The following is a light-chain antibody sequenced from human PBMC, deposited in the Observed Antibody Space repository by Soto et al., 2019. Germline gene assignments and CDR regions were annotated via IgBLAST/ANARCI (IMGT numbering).Light chain of an antibody. Sequence: EIDMTQSPAPLSVSPGVRATLSCRASQSVSSNLAWYQQKPGQAPRLLIYAASTRATGIPARFSGSGSGTESTLTISSLQSEDFAVYYCQQYNKWPLTFGGGTKVDI. CDR3: QQYNKWPLT. CDR1: QSVSSN. CDR2: AAS. J-gene: IGKJ4*01. V-gene: IGKV3D-15*01.